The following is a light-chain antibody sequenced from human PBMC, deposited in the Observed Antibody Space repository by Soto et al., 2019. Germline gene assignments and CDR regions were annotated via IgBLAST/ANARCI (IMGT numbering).Light chain of an antibody. CDR1: QTISSSY. CDR2: GSS. V-gene: IGKV3-20*01. CDR3: QHYASSPTWT. J-gene: IGKJ1*01. Sequence: EIVLTQSPGTLSLSPGDRATLSCRASQTISSSYLAWYLQKPGQAPRLLIYGSSTRATGIPDRFSGGGSGTDFTLTINRLEPEDFAVYYCQHYASSPTWTFGQGTKVEVK.